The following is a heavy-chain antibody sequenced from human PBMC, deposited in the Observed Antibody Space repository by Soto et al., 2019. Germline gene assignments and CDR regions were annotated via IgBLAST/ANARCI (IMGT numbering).Heavy chain of an antibody. Sequence: QVQLVESGGGVVQPGRSLRLSCAASGFTFSSYAMHWVRQAPGKGLEWVAIISYDGSSKYFADSVQGRFTISRDNSKNTLDLQMNSRRVEDTAVYYCAKTITIFGVLITGALDYWGQGTLVTVSS. CDR1: GFTFSSYA. J-gene: IGHJ4*02. CDR2: ISYDGSSK. D-gene: IGHD3-3*01. CDR3: AKTITIFGVLITGALDY. V-gene: IGHV3-30-3*01.